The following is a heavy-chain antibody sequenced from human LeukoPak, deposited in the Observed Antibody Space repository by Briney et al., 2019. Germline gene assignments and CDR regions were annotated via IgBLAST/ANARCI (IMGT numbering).Heavy chain of an antibody. J-gene: IGHJ4*02. CDR1: GGSINSYF. D-gene: IGHD3-10*01. V-gene: IGHV4-4*07. Sequence: PSETLSLTCTVSGGSINSYFWSWIRQPAGKGLEWIGRIYATGITNYNPSLKSRVTMSVDTSKNQFSLKLSSVTAADTAVYYCARSTYYYGSGDYWGQGTLVTVSS. CDR3: ARSTYYYGSGDY. CDR2: IYATGIT.